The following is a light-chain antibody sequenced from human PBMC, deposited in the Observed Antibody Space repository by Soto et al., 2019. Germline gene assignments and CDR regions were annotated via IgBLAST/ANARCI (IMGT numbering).Light chain of an antibody. CDR3: QQFGSSPPWT. CDR1: QTVSTS. J-gene: IGKJ1*01. Sequence: EIVMTQSPATLSVSPGERSTLSCRASQTVSTSLAWYQQKPGRAPRLXXYGASTRASGVPARFSGSGFGTDFTLTISRLEPEDFALYYCQQFGSSPPWTFGQGTKVDIK. V-gene: IGKV3-20*01. CDR2: GAS.